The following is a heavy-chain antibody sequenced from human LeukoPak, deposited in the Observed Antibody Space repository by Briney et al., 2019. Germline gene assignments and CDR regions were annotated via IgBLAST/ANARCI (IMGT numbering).Heavy chain of an antibody. CDR3: AGLFVGEYYGSGYYFDD. CDR1: GGSITNTNYY. Sequence: SETLSLTCTVSGGSITNTNYYWGWIRQPPEKGLEYIGSLFYSGSTSYNPSLKSRVTMSIDMSKNHLSLKLNSVTAADTAVYYCAGLFVGEYYGSGYYFDDWGQGTLVTVTS. V-gene: IGHV4-39*02. J-gene: IGHJ4*02. CDR2: LFYSGST. D-gene: IGHD3-10*01.